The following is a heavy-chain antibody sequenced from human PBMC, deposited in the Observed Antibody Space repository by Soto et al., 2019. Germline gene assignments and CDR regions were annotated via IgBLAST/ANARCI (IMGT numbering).Heavy chain of an antibody. CDR3: ASYSNPYYYYYYGMDV. CDR1: GGSFSGYY. D-gene: IGHD4-4*01. CDR2: INHSGST. V-gene: IGHV4-34*01. J-gene: IGHJ6*02. Sequence: SETLSLTCAVYGGSFSGYYWSWIRQPPGKGLEWIGEINHSGSTNNNPSLKSRVTISVDTSKNQFSLKLSSVTAADTAVYYCASYSNPYYYYYYGMDVWGQGTTVTVSS.